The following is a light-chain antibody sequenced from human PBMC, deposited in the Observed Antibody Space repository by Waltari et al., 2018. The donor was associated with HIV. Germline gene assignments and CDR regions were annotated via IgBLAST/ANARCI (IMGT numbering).Light chain of an antibody. CDR2: EVN. V-gene: IGLV2-14*01. J-gene: IGLJ2*01. Sequence: QSALTQPASVSGSPGQSITISCTGTSSDVGHSYNYVSWYQRHQGKAPQLIIYEVNNRPSGVSIRFSGSKSGNTASLTISGLQAEDEADYYCSSYATSSASVVFGGGTKLTVL. CDR1: SSDVGHSYNY. CDR3: SSYATSSASVV.